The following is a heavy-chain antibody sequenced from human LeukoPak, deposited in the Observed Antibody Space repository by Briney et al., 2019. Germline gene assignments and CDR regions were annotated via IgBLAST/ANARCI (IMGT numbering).Heavy chain of an antibody. CDR2: ISGSGGST. D-gene: IGHD4-17*01. CDR1: GFTFSSYA. CDR3: AKKPDYGDFHWYFDL. J-gene: IGHJ2*01. Sequence: GGSLRLSCAASGFTFSSYAMSWVRQAPGKGLEWVSAISGSGGSTYYADSVEGRFTISRDNSKNTLYLQMNSLRAEDTAVYYCAKKPDYGDFHWYFDLWGRGTLVTVSS. V-gene: IGHV3-23*01.